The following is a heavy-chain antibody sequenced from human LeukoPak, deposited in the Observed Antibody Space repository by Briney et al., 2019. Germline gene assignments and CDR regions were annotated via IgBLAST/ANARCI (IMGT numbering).Heavy chain of an antibody. CDR1: GGSISSGSYY. J-gene: IGHJ4*02. V-gene: IGHV4-61*02. CDR2: IYTSGST. Sequence: SQTLSLTCTVSGGSISSGSYYWSGIRQPAGKGLEWIGRIYTSGSTNYNPSLKGRVTISVDTSKNQFSLKLSSVTAADTAVYYCARERLYDSSGYYYLYYFDYWGQGTLVTVSS. D-gene: IGHD3-22*01. CDR3: ARERLYDSSGYYYLYYFDY.